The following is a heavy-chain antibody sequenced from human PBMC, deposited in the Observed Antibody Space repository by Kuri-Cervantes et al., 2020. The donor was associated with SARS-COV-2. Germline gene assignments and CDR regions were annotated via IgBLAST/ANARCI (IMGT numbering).Heavy chain of an antibody. CDR3: ARRLWSGYSFRYYHYMDV. CDR2: INHSGST. Sequence: GSLRLSCAVYGGSFSGYYWTWIRQPPGEGLEWIGEINHSGSTNYNPSLKSRVTISVDTSKNQISLKLSSVTAADTAVYYCARRLWSGYSFRYYHYMDVWGKGTTVTVSS. V-gene: IGHV4-34*01. CDR1: GGSFSGYY. J-gene: IGHJ6*03. D-gene: IGHD3-3*01.